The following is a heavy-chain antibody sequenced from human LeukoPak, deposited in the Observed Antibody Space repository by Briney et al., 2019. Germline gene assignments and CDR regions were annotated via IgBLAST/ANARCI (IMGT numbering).Heavy chain of an antibody. D-gene: IGHD2/OR15-2a*01. CDR1: GGFITTYY. J-gene: IGHJ4*02. CDR2: IYHGGDT. V-gene: IGHV4-59*01. CDR3: ARTQFYRRGFDH. Sequence: SETLSLTCTVSGGFITTYYWSWVRQSPGKGLEWIGYIYHGGDTNYNPSLKSRVTISVDTSKNQVSLTLNFVPAADTAVYYCARTQFYRRGFDHWGQGTLVTVSS.